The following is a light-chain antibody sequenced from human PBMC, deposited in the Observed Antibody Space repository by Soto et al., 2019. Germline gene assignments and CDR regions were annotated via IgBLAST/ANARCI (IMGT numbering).Light chain of an antibody. V-gene: IGKV1-27*01. CDR2: AAS. J-gene: IGKJ4*01. CDR1: QGIKNY. CDR3: QRYYNAPFT. Sequence: IQLTQSPSSMSASVGDRVTISCRASQGIKNYLAWYQQKQGEIPKLLIYAASTLESGIPPRFSGSGSGTDFTLTINNLQPEDVATYYCQRYYNAPFTFGGGPKVDI.